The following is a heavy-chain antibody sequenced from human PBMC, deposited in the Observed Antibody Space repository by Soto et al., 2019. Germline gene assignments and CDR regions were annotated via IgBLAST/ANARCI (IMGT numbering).Heavy chain of an antibody. J-gene: IGHJ5*02. V-gene: IGHV4-4*02. CDR3: ARRATTVTTRLRLCWFDP. CDR1: SGSISSSNW. CDR2: IYHSGST. Sequence: SETLSLTCAVSSGSISSSNWWSWVRQPPGKGLEWIGEIYHSGSTNYNPSLKSRVTISVDKSKNQFSLKLSSVTAADTAVYYCARRATTVTTRLRLCWFDPWGQGTLVTVSS. D-gene: IGHD4-17*01.